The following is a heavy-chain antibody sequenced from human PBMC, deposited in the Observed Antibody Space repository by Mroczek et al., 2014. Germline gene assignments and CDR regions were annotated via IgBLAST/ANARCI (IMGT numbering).Heavy chain of an antibody. J-gene: IGHJ4*02. CDR3: AKAGGGYDLEDLYYFDY. CDR2: ISYDGSNK. D-gene: IGHD5-12*01. CDR1: GFTFSSYG. Sequence: QVQLVQSGGGVVQPGRSLRLSCAASGFTFSSYGMHWVRQAPGKGLEWVAVISYDGSNKYYADSVKGRFTISRDNSKNTLYLQMNSLRAEDTAVYYCAKAGGGYDLEDLYYFDYWGQGTPGHRLL. V-gene: IGHV3-30*18.